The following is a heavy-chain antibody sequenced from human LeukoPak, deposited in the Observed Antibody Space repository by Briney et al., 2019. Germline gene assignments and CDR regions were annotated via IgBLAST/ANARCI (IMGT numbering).Heavy chain of an antibody. CDR1: GFTFSSYG. V-gene: IGHV3-30*02. CDR3: AKEAPDSRAFDI. D-gene: IGHD3-3*01. Sequence: PGGSLRLSCAASGFTFSSYGMHWVRQAPGKGLEWVAVIWYGGSNKYYADSVRGRFTISRDNSKNTLYLQMNSLRAEDTAVYYCAKEAPDSRAFDIWGQGTMVTVSS. CDR2: IWYGGSNK. J-gene: IGHJ3*02.